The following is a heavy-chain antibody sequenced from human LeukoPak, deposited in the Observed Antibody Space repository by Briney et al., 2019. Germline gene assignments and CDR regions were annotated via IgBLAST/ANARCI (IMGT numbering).Heavy chain of an antibody. D-gene: IGHD6-13*01. CDR2: ISSSSSYI. J-gene: IGHJ4*02. V-gene: IGHV3-21*01. Sequence: PGGSLRLSCAASGFTFSSYSMNWVREAPGKGLECVSSISSSSSYIYYADSVKGRFTISRDNAKNSLYLQMNSLRAEDTAVYYCAGVRIAAADPFDYWGQGTLVTVSS. CDR1: GFTFSSYS. CDR3: AGVRIAAADPFDY.